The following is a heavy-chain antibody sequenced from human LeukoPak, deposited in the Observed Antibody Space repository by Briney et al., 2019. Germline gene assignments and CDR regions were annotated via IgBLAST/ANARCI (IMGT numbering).Heavy chain of an antibody. J-gene: IGHJ1*01. CDR1: GLTFTNAW. CDR2: IKSKTDGGTI. V-gene: IGHV3-15*01. D-gene: IGHD6-19*01. CDR3: TTARGSGPGYFQH. Sequence: GGSLRLSCAASGLTFTNAWMTWVRQAPGKGLEWVGRIKSKTDGGTINYAAPVNGRFTISRDDSKNTLYLQMNSLKTEDTAVYYCTTARGSGPGYFQHWGQGTLVTVSS.